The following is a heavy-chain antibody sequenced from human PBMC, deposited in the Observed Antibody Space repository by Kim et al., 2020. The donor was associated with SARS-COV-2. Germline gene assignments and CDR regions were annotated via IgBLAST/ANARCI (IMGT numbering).Heavy chain of an antibody. D-gene: IGHD1-1*01. Sequence: GGSLRLSCAASGFTFSNYAMSWVRQAPGEGLEWVSLVSGSGGSTYYADSVKGRFVISRDNSRKTLYLQMNSLRAEDTAMYYCVKGESNNRSFFDDWGQGTLGTVSS. V-gene: IGHV3-23*01. CDR3: VKGESNNRSFFDD. CDR2: VSGSGGST. J-gene: IGHJ4*02. CDR1: GFTFSNYA.